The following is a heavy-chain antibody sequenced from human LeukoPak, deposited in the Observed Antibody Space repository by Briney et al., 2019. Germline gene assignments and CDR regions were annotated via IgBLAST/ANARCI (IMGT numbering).Heavy chain of an antibody. CDR3: AKGISSGYPDAFDI. Sequence: PGRSLRLSCAASGFTFDDYAMHWVRQAPGKGLEWVSGISWNSGSIGYADSVKGRFTISRDNAKNSLYLQMNSLRAEDMALYYCAKGISSGYPDAFDIWGXGTMVTVSS. V-gene: IGHV3-9*03. CDR2: ISWNSGSI. J-gene: IGHJ3*02. D-gene: IGHD3-22*01. CDR1: GFTFDDYA.